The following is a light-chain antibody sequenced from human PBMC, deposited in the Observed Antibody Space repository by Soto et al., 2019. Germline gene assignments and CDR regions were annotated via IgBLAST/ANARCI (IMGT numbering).Light chain of an antibody. Sequence: QAVVTQEPSFSVSPGGTVTLTCGLSSGSVSSSYYPSWYQQIPGQAPRTLIYSTNTRSAGVPDRFSGSILGNKAALTITGAQSEDESDYYCVLYMGSGISVFGGGTKLTVL. V-gene: IGLV8-61*01. CDR2: STN. J-gene: IGLJ3*02. CDR1: SGSVSSSYY. CDR3: VLYMGSGISV.